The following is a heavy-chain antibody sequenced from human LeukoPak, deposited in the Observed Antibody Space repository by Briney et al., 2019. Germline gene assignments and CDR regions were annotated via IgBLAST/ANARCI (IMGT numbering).Heavy chain of an antibody. V-gene: IGHV3-74*01. J-gene: IGHJ4*02. CDR1: GFTFSKYY. Sequence: PGGSLRLSCAASGFTFSKYYMHWVRQAPGKGLVWVSRISCDGSNTNYADSVKGRFTISRDNPKNTLYLQMNSLRGEDTAVYYCLRVPFWGQGTLVTVSS. CDR3: LRVPF. CDR2: ISCDGSNT.